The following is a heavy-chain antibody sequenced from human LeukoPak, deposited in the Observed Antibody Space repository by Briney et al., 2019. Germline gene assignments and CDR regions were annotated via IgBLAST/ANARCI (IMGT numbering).Heavy chain of an antibody. CDR3: AKSRGFLEWLLFDY. CDR1: GFTFSSYA. D-gene: IGHD3-3*01. V-gene: IGHV3-23*01. CDR2: ISGSGGST. J-gene: IGHJ4*02. Sequence: GGSLRLSCAASGFTFSSYAMSWVRQAPGKGLEWVSAISGSGGSTYYADSVKGRFTISRDNSKNTLYLQMNSLRAEDTAVYYCAKSRGFLEWLLFDYWGQGTLVAVST.